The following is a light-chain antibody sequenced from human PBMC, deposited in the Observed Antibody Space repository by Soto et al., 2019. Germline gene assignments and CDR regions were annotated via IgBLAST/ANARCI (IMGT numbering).Light chain of an antibody. J-gene: IGLJ3*02. CDR3: ASWDESLNGWV. CDR2: SND. CDR1: YSNIVNNL. V-gene: IGLV1-44*01. Sequence: QSVLTQAPSASGAPGQRVTISCSGSYSNIVNNLDAWYQLLPGTAPKLLIFSNDQRPSGVSDRFSGSKSGSSASLAISGLQSADEAEYFCASWDESLNGWVFGGGTKLTVL.